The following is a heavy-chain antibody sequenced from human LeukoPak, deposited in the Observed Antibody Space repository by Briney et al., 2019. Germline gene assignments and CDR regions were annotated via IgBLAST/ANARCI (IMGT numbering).Heavy chain of an antibody. CDR2: INPNSGGT. J-gene: IGHJ4*02. Sequence: ASVKVSCQASGYTFTGYYMHWVRQAPGQGLEWMGWINPNSGGTNYAQKFQGRVTMTRDTSISTAYMELRSLRSDDTAVYYCARRTYGDYGPVDYWGQGTLVTVSS. D-gene: IGHD4-17*01. CDR3: ARRTYGDYGPVDY. CDR1: GYTFTGYY. V-gene: IGHV1-2*02.